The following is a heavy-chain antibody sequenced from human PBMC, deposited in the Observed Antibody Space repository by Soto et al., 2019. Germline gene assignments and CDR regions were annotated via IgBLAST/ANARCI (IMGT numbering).Heavy chain of an antibody. D-gene: IGHD3-3*02. Sequence: QAQLVQSGAEMKKPGASVKVSCKATGYTFSAYTMNWVRQAPGQSLEWMGWINAGSGNTKYSQNFQGRDSITRDTSASTVYMELTGLTSEDTAVYYCARDTETLGPRANDALDIWGQGTMVTVSS. V-gene: IGHV1-3*01. CDR1: GYTFSAYT. CDR2: INAGSGNT. CDR3: ARDTETLGPRANDALDI. J-gene: IGHJ3*02.